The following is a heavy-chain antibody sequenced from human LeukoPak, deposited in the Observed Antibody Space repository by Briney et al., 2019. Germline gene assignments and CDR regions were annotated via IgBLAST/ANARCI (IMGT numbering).Heavy chain of an antibody. CDR3: ARDGDGWYWAFDF. D-gene: IGHD6-19*01. CDR2: TYYRSRWGN. Sequence: SQTLSLTCAISGDSVSNNIATWNWIRQSPSRGLEWLGRTYYRSRWGNDYAISVKSRITINPDTSKNQFSLQLNSVTPEDTAVYYCARDGDGWYWAFDFWGQGTPVTVSS. CDR1: GDSVSNNIAT. J-gene: IGHJ4*02. V-gene: IGHV6-1*01.